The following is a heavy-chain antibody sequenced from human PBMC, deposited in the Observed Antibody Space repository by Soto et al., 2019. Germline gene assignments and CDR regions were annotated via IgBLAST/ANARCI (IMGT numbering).Heavy chain of an antibody. Sequence: QLQLQESGPGLVKPSETLSLTCNVSGGSISSSRSYWAWLRQPPGKELEWIANIFSAGNTYYNPSLKSRVTVSVDTSKNPFSLKLDSVTAADTAVYYCARQAAAPGIDLWFDPWGQGTLVTVSS. V-gene: IGHV4-39*01. CDR2: IFSAGNT. D-gene: IGHD6-13*01. J-gene: IGHJ5*02. CDR3: ARQAAAPGIDLWFDP. CDR1: GGSISSSRSY.